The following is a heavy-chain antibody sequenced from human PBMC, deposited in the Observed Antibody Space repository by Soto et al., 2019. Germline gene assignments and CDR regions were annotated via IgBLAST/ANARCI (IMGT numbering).Heavy chain of an antibody. Sequence: SETLSLTCTVSGGSISSSSYYWGWIRQPPGKGLEWIGSIYYSGSTYYNPSLKSRVTISVDTSKNQFSLKLSSVTAADTAVYYCARRMTTDMSGYYGMDVWGQGTTVTVSS. CDR2: IYYSGST. CDR1: GGSISSSSYY. D-gene: IGHD4-17*01. J-gene: IGHJ6*02. CDR3: ARRMTTDMSGYYGMDV. V-gene: IGHV4-39*01.